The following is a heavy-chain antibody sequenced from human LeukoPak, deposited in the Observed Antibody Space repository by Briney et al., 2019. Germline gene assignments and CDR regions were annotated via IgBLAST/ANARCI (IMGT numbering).Heavy chain of an antibody. J-gene: IGHJ5*02. D-gene: IGHD1-26*01. V-gene: IGHV4-39*01. CDR2: IYYSGST. Sequence: SETLSLTCTVSGGSISSRNYYWGWIRQPPGKGLQWIGSIYYSGSTYYNSSLKSRVTVSVDTSKNQFPLKLSSVTAADTAVYFCARHIESGSYWFDPWGQGTLVTVSS. CDR3: ARHIESGSYWFDP. CDR1: GGSISSRNYY.